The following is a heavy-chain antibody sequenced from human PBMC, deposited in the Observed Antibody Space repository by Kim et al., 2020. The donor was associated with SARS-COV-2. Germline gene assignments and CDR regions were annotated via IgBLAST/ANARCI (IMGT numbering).Heavy chain of an antibody. V-gene: IGHV1-18*01. Sequence: ASVKVSCKASGYTFRNHNIIWVRQAPGQGLEWMGLISPSKATTKYAQSLQGRVTLTTDTSTSTAYMELRSLKSDDTAIYYCAREGAYYDILTGSSYEKSWLDTWGQGTPVTVSS. CDR1: GYTFRNHN. J-gene: IGHJ5*02. D-gene: IGHD3-9*01. CDR3: AREGAYYDILTGSSYEKSWLDT. CDR2: ISPSKATT.